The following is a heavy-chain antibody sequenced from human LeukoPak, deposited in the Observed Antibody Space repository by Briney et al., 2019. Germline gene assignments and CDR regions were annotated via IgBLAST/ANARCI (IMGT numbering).Heavy chain of an antibody. V-gene: IGHV1-69*05. J-gene: IGHJ4*02. CDR3: ASPRDGYNSYYFDY. Sequence: SVKVSCKASGGTFSSYAISWVRQAPGQGLEWIGRIIPIFGTANYAQKFQGRVTITTDESTSTAYMELSGLRSEDTAVYYCASPRDGYNSYYFDYWGQGTLVTVSS. D-gene: IGHD5-24*01. CDR2: IIPIFGTA. CDR1: GGTFSSYA.